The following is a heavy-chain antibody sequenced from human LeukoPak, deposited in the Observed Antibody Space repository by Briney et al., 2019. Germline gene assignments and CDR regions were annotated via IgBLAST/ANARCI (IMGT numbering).Heavy chain of an antibody. Sequence: ASVKVSCKASGYTFTGYYMHWVRQAPGQGLEWMGRINPNSGGTNYAQKFQGRVTMTRDTSISTAYMELSRLRSDDTAVYYCARENSVLLWFGETDYWGQGTLVTVSS. CDR2: INPNSGGT. V-gene: IGHV1-2*06. J-gene: IGHJ4*02. CDR3: ARENSVLLWFGETDY. D-gene: IGHD3-10*01. CDR1: GYTFTGYY.